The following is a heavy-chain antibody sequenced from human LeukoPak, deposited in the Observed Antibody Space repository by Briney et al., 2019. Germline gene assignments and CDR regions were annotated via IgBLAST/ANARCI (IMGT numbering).Heavy chain of an antibody. J-gene: IGHJ6*02. CDR3: ARGRSNYYGMDV. CDR2: ICYNGNT. D-gene: IGHD1-26*01. V-gene: IGHV4-59*01. Sequence: SETLSLTCSVSDGSINGYYWNWIRRPPGKGLEWIGYICYNGNTNYSPSLKSRVTMSVDTSKNLFSLKVSSVTAADTAVYYCARGRSNYYGMDVWGQGTTVIVS. CDR1: DGSINGYY.